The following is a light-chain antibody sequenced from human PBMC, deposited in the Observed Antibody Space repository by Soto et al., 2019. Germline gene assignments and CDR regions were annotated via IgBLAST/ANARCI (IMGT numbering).Light chain of an antibody. CDR1: KLGDKY. CDR3: QAWDSSTAV. Sequence: SYELTQPPSVSVSPGQTASITCSGDKLGDKYACWYQQKPGQSPVLVIYQDSKRPSGIPERFSGSNSGNTATLTISGTQAMDEADYSCQAWDSSTAVFGGGTKPTV. V-gene: IGLV3-1*01. J-gene: IGLJ2*01. CDR2: QDS.